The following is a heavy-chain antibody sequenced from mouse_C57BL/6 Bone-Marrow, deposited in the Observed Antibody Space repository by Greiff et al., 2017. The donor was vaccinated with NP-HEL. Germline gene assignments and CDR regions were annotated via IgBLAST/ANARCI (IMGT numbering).Heavy chain of an antibody. CDR1: GFSLSTSGMG. Sequence: QVQLKESGPGILQSSQTLSLTCSFSGFSLSTSGMGVSWIRQPSGKGLEWLAHIYWDDDKRYNPSLKSRLTISKDTSRNQVFLKITSVDTADTATYYCARRVWLREDYWYFDVWGTGTTVTVSS. J-gene: IGHJ1*03. CDR2: IYWDDDK. CDR3: ARRVWLREDYWYFDV. D-gene: IGHD2-2*01. V-gene: IGHV8-12*01.